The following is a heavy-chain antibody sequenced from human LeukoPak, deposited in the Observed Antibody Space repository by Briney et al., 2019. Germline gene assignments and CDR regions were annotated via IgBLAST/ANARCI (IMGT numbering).Heavy chain of an antibody. CDR3: AKDGAQWELLGY. CDR2: VYVSGYT. CDR1: GASVSRHY. D-gene: IGHD1-26*01. V-gene: IGHV4-59*02. J-gene: IGHJ4*02. Sequence: SETLSLTCTVSGASVSRHYWSWIRQPPGKGLEWIGYVYVSGYTNYNPSLTSRVTISVDTSKNQFFLKLNSVTAADTAVYYCAKDGAQWELLGYWGQGTLVTVS.